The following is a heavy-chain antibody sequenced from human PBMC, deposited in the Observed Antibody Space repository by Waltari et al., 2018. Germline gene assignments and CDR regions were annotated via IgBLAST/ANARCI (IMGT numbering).Heavy chain of an antibody. D-gene: IGHD4-4*01. J-gene: IGHJ5*02. CDR2: IIPILGIA. CDR3: AGQNDYSNYWFDP. CDR1: GGTFSSYA. V-gene: IGHV1-69*10. Sequence: QVQLVQSGAEVKKPGSSVKVSCKASGGTFSSYAISWVRQAPGQGLEWMGGIIPILGIANDAQKFQGRVTITADKSTSTAYMELSSLRSEDTAVYYCAGQNDYSNYWFDPWGQGTLVTVSS.